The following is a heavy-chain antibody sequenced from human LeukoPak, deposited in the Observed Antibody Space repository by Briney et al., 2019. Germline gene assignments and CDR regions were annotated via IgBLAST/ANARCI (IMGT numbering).Heavy chain of an antibody. D-gene: IGHD3-10*01. CDR3: ARGGMLRGITDY. CDR1: GFTFTSYA. CDR2: ISGGGSST. J-gene: IGHJ4*02. Sequence: PGGSLRLSCAASGFTFTSYAMSWFRQAPGKGLEWVSVISGGGSSTYLADSVKGRCTISRDNSNNTLYLQMNSLRAEDTAVYYCARGGMLRGITDYWGQGTLVTVSS. V-gene: IGHV3-23*01.